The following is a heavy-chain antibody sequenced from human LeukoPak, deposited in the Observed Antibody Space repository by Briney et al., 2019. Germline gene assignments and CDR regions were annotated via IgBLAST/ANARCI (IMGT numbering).Heavy chain of an antibody. J-gene: IGHJ5*02. Sequence: ASVKVSCKXSGGTFSSYAISWVRQATGQGLEWMGWMNPNSGNTGYPQKFQGRVTMTRNTSISTAYMELSSLRSEDTAVYYCAVQAVAGTNPWGQGTLVTVSS. D-gene: IGHD6-19*01. V-gene: IGHV1-8*02. CDR2: MNPNSGNT. CDR3: AVQAVAGTNP. CDR1: GGTFSSYA.